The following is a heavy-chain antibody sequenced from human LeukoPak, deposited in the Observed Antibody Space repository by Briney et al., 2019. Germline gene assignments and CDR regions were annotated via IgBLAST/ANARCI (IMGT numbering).Heavy chain of an antibody. J-gene: IGHJ4*02. Sequence: GRSLRLSCAASGFTFSPYAMHWVRQAPGQGLEWMGWINPNSGGTNYAQKFQGRVTMTRDTSISTAYMELSRLRSDDTAVYYCARGGGSSWYAYFDYWGQGTLVTVSS. CDR3: ARGGGSSWYAYFDY. CDR1: GFTFSPYA. V-gene: IGHV1-2*02. D-gene: IGHD6-13*01. CDR2: INPNSGGT.